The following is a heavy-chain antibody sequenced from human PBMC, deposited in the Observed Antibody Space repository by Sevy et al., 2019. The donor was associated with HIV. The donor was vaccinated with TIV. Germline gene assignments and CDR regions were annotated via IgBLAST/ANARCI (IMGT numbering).Heavy chain of an antibody. Sequence: GGSLRLSCAASGFTVNSNYMTWVRQAPGKGLEGVSVIYSDGTTYHADSVKDRFTISRDNFKNTLYLQMNSLRAEDTAVYYCARGTSGYGYALNYWGQGTLVTVS. CDR3: ARGTSGYGYALNY. V-gene: IGHV3-66*01. D-gene: IGHD5-18*01. J-gene: IGHJ4*02. CDR2: IYSDGTT. CDR1: GFTVNSNY.